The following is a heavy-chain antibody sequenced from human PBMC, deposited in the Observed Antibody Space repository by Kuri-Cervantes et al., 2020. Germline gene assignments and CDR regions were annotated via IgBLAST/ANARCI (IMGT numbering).Heavy chain of an antibody. J-gene: IGHJ3*02. D-gene: IGHD2-2*01. V-gene: IGHV3-74*01. CDR2: INSDGSST. CDR3: ARDSDIVVVPAANHDAFDI. CDR1: GFTFSSYW. Sequence: GGSLRLSCAASGFTFSSYWMHWVRQAPGKGLVWVSRINSDGSSTSYADSVKGRFTISRDNAKNTLYLQMNSLRAEDTAVYYCARDSDIVVVPAANHDAFDIWGQGTMVTVSS.